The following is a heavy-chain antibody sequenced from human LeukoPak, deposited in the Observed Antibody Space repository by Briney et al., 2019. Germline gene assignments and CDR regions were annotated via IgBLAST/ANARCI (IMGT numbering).Heavy chain of an antibody. J-gene: IGHJ4*02. CDR1: GGTFTIYA. Sequence: SVNLSSTPSGGTFTIYAISCVRQTPGQGLEWIGGIIPIFGTANYAQKFQGRVTITADESTSTAYMELSSLRSEDTAVYYCAREDYGSGMGGYYFDYWGQGTLVTVSS. CDR3: AREDYGSGMGGYYFDY. CDR2: IIPIFGTA. V-gene: IGHV1-69*01. D-gene: IGHD3-10*01.